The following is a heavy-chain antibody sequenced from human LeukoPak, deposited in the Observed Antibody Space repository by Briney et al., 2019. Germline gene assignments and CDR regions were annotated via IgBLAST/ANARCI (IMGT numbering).Heavy chain of an antibody. CDR3: AKLGGYDDGVFDY. Sequence: GGSLRLSCAASGFTFDDYTMHWVRQAPGKGLEWVSLISWDGGSTYYADSVKGRFTISRDNSKNSLYLQMNSLRTEDTALCYCAKLGGYDDGVFDYWGQGTLVTVSS. CDR1: GFTFDDYT. J-gene: IGHJ4*02. V-gene: IGHV3-43*01. CDR2: ISWDGGST. D-gene: IGHD5-12*01.